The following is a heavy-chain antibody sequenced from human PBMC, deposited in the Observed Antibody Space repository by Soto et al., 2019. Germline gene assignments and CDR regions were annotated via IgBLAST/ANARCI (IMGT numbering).Heavy chain of an antibody. CDR1: GGSISSGGYY. Sequence: QVQLQESGPGLVKPSQTLSLTCTVSGGSISSGGYYWSWIRQHPGKGLEWIGYIYYSGSTYYNPSLQSRVTISVDTSTNQVSLKLSSVTAADTAVYYCARDNSQQLVFGPSRTYGMDVWGQGTTVTVSS. CDR3: ARDNSQQLVFGPSRTYGMDV. J-gene: IGHJ6*02. D-gene: IGHD6-13*01. CDR2: IYYSGST. V-gene: IGHV4-31*03.